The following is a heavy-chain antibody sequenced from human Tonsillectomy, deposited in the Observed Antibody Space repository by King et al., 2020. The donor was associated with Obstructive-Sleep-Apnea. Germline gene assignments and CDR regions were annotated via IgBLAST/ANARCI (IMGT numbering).Heavy chain of an antibody. CDR1: GYSFTAYY. D-gene: IGHD3-10*01. CDR3: ARVLINYPFYS. CDR2: INPNNGGT. Sequence: QLVQSGTEVKKPGASVRVSCKASGYSFTAYYMHWVRQAPGQGLEWMGWINPNNGGTNYAQRFQGRVTMTRDTSISTAHMEVSRLRSDHTAVYYCARVLINYPFYSWGQGTLVTVSS. J-gene: IGHJ5*01. V-gene: IGHV1-2*02.